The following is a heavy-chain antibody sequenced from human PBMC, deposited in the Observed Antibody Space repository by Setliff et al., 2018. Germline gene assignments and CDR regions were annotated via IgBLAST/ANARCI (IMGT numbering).Heavy chain of an antibody. J-gene: IGHJ5*02. CDR2: IYYSGST. V-gene: IGHV4-39*01. D-gene: IGHD3-3*01. Sequence: PSETLSLTCTVSGGSISSSSYYWGWIRQPPGKGLEWIGRIYYSGSTYYNPSLKSRVTISVDTSKNQFSLKLSSVTAADTAVYYCARGPNFWSGYYSLRLRWFDPWGQGTLVTVSS. CDR1: GGSISSSSYY. CDR3: ARGPNFWSGYYSLRLRWFDP.